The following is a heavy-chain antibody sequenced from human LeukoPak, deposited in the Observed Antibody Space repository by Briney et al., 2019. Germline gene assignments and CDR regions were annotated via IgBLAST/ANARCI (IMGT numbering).Heavy chain of an antibody. J-gene: IGHJ4*02. V-gene: IGHV3-21*06. D-gene: IGHD3-10*01. CDR2: VSTSSTHL. CDR3: SRDVDGSGNYGFDY. Sequence: PGGSLRLSCAASGFTFSSYSMSWGRQAPGKGLEWVSSVSTSSTHLLYADSAKGRFTISRDNAKNLLFLQLNSLRAEDTAVYFCSRDVDGSGNYGFDYWGQGALVTVSS. CDR1: GFTFSSYS.